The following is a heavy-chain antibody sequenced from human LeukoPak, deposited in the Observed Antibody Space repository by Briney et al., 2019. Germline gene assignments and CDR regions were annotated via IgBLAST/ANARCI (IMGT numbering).Heavy chain of an antibody. D-gene: IGHD6-13*01. CDR1: GGSFSGYY. CDR2: INHSGST. Sequence: SETLSLTCAVYGGSFSGYYWSWIRQPPGKGLEWIREINHSGSTNYNPSLKSRVTISVDTSKNQFSLKLSSVTAADTAVYYCARGGAGGSSWYYRPPNWFDPWGQGTLVTVSS. V-gene: IGHV4-34*01. CDR3: ARGGAGGSSWYYRPPNWFDP. J-gene: IGHJ5*02.